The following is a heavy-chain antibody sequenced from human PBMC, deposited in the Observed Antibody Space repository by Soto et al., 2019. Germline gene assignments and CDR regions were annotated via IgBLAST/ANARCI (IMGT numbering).Heavy chain of an antibody. CDR3: AKCLEYYYDSSGYTYPLQY. V-gene: IGHV3-23*01. J-gene: IGHJ4*02. D-gene: IGHD3-22*01. Sequence: PGGSLRLSCAASGFPFSSYSMSWVRQAPGKGLEWVSAISGNGGSTYYADSVKGRFTISRDNSKNTLYLQMNSLRAEDTAVYYCAKCLEYYYDSSGYTYPLQYWGQGTLVTVSS. CDR1: GFPFSSYS. CDR2: ISGNGGST.